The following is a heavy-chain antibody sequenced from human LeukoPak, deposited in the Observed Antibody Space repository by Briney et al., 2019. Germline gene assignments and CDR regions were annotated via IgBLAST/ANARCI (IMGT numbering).Heavy chain of an antibody. J-gene: IGHJ4*02. Sequence: SETLSLTCTESGGSISSDDYYWNWIRQPAGRGPEWIGRIYITGNTMYNPSLESRVRMSIDTSKNQVSLTVKSVTAADTAVYYCARGGTLFTFFDSWGQGTLVTVSS. CDR1: GGSISSDDYY. CDR3: ARGGTLFTFFDS. V-gene: IGHV4-61*02. CDR2: IYITGNT.